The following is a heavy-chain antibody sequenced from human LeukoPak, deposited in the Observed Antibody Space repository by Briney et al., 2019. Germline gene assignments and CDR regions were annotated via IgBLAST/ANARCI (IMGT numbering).Heavy chain of an antibody. D-gene: IGHD4-17*01. J-gene: IGHJ4*02. V-gene: IGHV3-30*04. CDR3: ARDLRAYGDYYFDY. Sequence: PGGSLRLSCAASGFTFSSYAMHWVRQAPGKGLEWVAVISYDGSNKYYAGSVKGRFTISRDNSKNTLYLQMNSLRAEDTAVYYCARDLRAYGDYYFDYWGQGTLVTVSS. CDR1: GFTFSSYA. CDR2: ISYDGSNK.